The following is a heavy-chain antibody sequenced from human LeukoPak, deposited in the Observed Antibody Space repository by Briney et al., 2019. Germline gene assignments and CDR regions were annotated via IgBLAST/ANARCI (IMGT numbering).Heavy chain of an antibody. CDR1: GYSISSGYY. CDR2: IYRSGST. D-gene: IGHD5-18*01. Sequence: SETLSLTCTVSGYSISSGYYWGWIRQPPGKGLEWIGEIYRSGSTNYNPSLKSRVTISVDKSKNQFSLKLSSVTAADTAVYYCARGGYSYGYLYYYYYYMDVWGKGTTVTISS. CDR3: ARGGYSYGYLYYYYYYMDV. J-gene: IGHJ6*03. V-gene: IGHV4-38-2*02.